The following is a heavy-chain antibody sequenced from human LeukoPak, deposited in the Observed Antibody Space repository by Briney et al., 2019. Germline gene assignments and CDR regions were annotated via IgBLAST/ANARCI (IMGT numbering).Heavy chain of an antibody. CDR1: GGTFSSYA. CDR3: AREGMGSYSSGWHDAFDI. Sequence: SVKVSCKASGGTFSSYAISWVRQTPGQGLEWMGGIIPIFGTANYAQKFQGRVTITADKSTSTAYMELSSLRSEDTAVYYCAREGMGSYSSGWHDAFDIWGQGTMVTVSS. J-gene: IGHJ3*02. CDR2: IIPIFGTA. D-gene: IGHD6-19*01. V-gene: IGHV1-69*06.